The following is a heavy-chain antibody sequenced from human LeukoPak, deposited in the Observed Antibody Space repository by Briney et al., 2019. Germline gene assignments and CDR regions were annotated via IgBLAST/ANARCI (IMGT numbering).Heavy chain of an antibody. V-gene: IGHV1-2*02. CDR3: ARDVGEYCSSTSCYASDY. Sequence: ASVKGSCKASGYTFTGYYIHWVRQAPGQGLEWMGWMNPNSGGTNYAQKFQGRVTMTRDTSISTAYMELSRLRSDDTAVYYCARDVGEYCSSTSCYASDYWGQGTLVTVSS. J-gene: IGHJ4*02. CDR2: MNPNSGGT. CDR1: GYTFTGYY. D-gene: IGHD2-2*01.